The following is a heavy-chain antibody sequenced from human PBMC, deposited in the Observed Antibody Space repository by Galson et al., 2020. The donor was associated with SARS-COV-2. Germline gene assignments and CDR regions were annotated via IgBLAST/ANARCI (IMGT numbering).Heavy chain of an antibody. J-gene: IGHJ4*02. CDR3: ARGQLWSADY. CDR1: GYSFTSYW. Sequence: HGESLKISCKGSGYSFTSYWISWVRQMPGKGLEWMGRIDPSDSYTNYSPSFQGHVTISADKSISTAHLQWSSLKASDTAMYYCARGQLWSADYWGQGTLVTVSS. D-gene: IGHD5-18*01. V-gene: IGHV5-10-1*01. CDR2: IDPSDSYT.